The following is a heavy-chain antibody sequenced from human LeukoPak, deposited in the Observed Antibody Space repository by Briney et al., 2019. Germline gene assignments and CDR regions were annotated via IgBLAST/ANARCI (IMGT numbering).Heavy chain of an antibody. CDR3: ANINDFWSGYYLAYYYMDV. CDR2: IRYDGSNK. J-gene: IGHJ6*03. D-gene: IGHD3-3*01. V-gene: IGHV3-30*02. CDR1: GFTFSSYG. Sequence: GGSLRLSCAASGFTFSSYGMHWVRQAPGNGLGWVAFIRYDGSNKYYADSVKGRLIISRDNSKNTLYLQMNSLRAEDPAVYYCANINDFWSGYYLAYYYMDVWGKGNTVTVSS.